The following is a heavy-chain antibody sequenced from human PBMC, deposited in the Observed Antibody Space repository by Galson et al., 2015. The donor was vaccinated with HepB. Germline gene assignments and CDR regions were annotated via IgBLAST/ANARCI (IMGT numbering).Heavy chain of an antibody. CDR3: AAPQQGSGYDYDYGMDV. J-gene: IGHJ6*02. CDR2: IVVGSGNT. Sequence: SVKVSCKASGFTFTSSAVQWVRQARGQRLEWIGWIVVGSGNTNYAQKFQERVTITRDMSTSTAYMELSSLRSEDTAVYYRAAPQQGSGYDYDYGMDVWGQGTTVTVAS. D-gene: IGHD5-12*01. V-gene: IGHV1-58*01. CDR1: GFTFTSSA.